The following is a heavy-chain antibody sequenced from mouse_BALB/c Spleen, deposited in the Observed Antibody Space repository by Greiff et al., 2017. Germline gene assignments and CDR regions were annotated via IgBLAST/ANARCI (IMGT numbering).Heavy chain of an antibody. CDR3: ARGATVVATPFDY. V-gene: IGHV5-17*02. D-gene: IGHD1-1*01. Sequence: EVKVVESGGGLVQPGGSRKLSCAASGFTFSSFGMHWVRQAPEKGLEWVAYISSGSSTIYYADTVKGRFTISRDNPKNTLFLQMTSLRSEDTAMYCCARGATVVATPFDYWGQGTTLTVSS. CDR1: GFTFSSFG. CDR2: ISSGSSTI. J-gene: IGHJ2*01.